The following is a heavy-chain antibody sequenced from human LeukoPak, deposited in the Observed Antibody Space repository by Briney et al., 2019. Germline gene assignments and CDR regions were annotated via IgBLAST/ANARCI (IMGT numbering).Heavy chain of an antibody. D-gene: IGHD6-13*01. CDR2: IKSKTDGGTT. Sequence: GGSLRLSCAASGFTFSNAWMSWVRQAPGKGLEWVGRIKSKTDGGTTDYAAPVKGRFTISRDDSKTTLYLQMNSLKTEDTAVYYCTTDAGYDSRWYNYWGQGTLVTVSS. J-gene: IGHJ4*02. CDR1: GFTFSNAW. CDR3: TTDAGYDSRWYNY. V-gene: IGHV3-15*01.